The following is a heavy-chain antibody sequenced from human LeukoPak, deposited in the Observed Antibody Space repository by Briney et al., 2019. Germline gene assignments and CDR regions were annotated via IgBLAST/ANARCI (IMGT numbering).Heavy chain of an antibody. D-gene: IGHD3-22*01. Sequence: SETLSLTCTVSGGSISSSSYYWGWIRHPPGKGLEWIGSIYYSGSTYYNPSLKSRVTISVDTSKNQFSLKLSSVTAADTAVYYCARHFPQSSGYRFHLTGGGFDPWGQGNVVSVSS. V-gene: IGHV4-39*01. J-gene: IGHJ5*02. CDR1: GGSISSSSYY. CDR3: ARHFPQSSGYRFHLTGGGFDP. CDR2: IYYSGST.